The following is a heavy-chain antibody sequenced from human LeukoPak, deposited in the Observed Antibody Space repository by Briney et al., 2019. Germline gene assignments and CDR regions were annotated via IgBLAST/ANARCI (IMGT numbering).Heavy chain of an antibody. J-gene: IGHJ4*02. CDR3: ARGQAYCGADCYSD. CDR2: IYTGGGT. V-gene: IGHV3-66*01. Sequence: GGSLRLSCAASGFSISHYYMTWVRQTPGKGLDWVSVIYTGGGTNCGDSVKGRFTIFRDNSKNTLYLQMNSLRADDTAIYYCARGQAYCGADCYSDWGQGTLVTVSS. D-gene: IGHD2-21*02. CDR1: GFSISHYY.